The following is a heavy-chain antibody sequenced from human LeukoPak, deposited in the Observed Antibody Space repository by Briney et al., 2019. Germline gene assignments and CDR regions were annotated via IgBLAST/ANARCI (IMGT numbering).Heavy chain of an antibody. CDR2: INHSGST. D-gene: IGHD3-3*01. CDR3: ARGPWSGYPFDY. J-gene: IGHJ4*02. V-gene: IGHV4-34*01. CDR1: GGSFSGYY. Sequence: PSETLSLTCAVYGGSFSGYYWSWIRQPPGKGLEWIGEINHSGSTNYNPSLKSRVTISVDTSKNQFSLKLSSVTAADTAVYYCARGPWSGYPFDYWGQGTLVTVSS.